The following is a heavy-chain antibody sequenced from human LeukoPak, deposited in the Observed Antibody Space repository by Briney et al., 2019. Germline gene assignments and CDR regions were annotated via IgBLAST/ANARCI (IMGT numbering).Heavy chain of an antibody. V-gene: IGHV3-23*01. CDR3: AKVDDILTGYYPNYYYYYMDV. D-gene: IGHD3-9*01. CDR1: GFTFSSYA. Sequence: GGSLRLSCAASGFTFSSYAMSWVRQAPGKGLEWVSAISGSGGSTYYADSVKGRFTISRDNSKNTLYLQMNSLRAEDTAVYYCAKVDDILTGYYPNYYYYYMDVWGKGTTVTISS. J-gene: IGHJ6*03. CDR2: ISGSGGST.